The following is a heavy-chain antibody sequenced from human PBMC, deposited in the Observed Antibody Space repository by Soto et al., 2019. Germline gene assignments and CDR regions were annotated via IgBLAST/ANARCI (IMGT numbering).Heavy chain of an antibody. V-gene: IGHV2-5*02. J-gene: IGHJ5*02. D-gene: IGHD6-6*01. CDR2: IYWDDDK. CDR3: AYRAESSRPFDP. CDR1: GFSLSTRGVG. Sequence: QITLKESGPTLVKPTQTLTLTCTFSGFSLSTRGVGVGWIRQPPGKALEWLALIYWDDDKRYSPSLESRLTITKDTSKNQVFLTMTNMDPVDTATYYCAYRAESSRPFDPWGQGTLVTVSS.